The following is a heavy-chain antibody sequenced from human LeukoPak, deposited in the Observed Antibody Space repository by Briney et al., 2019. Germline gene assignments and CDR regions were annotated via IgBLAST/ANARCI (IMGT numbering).Heavy chain of an antibody. V-gene: IGHV4-34*01. J-gene: IGHJ6*03. CDR1: GGSFSGYY. D-gene: IGHD2-8*01. CDR2: INHSGST. Sequence: SETLSLTCAVYGGSFSGYYWSWIRQPPGKGLEWIGEINHSGSTNYNPSLKSRVTISVDTSKNQFSLKLSSVTAADTAVYYCARAVYGYYYYYMDVWGKGTTVTVSS. CDR3: ARAVYGYYYYYMDV.